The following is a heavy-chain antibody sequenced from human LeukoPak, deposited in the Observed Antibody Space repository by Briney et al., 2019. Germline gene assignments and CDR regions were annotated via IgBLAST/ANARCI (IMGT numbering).Heavy chain of an antibody. Sequence: EASVKVSCKASGYTFTSYGISWVRQAPGQGLEWMGWISAYNGNTNYAQKFQGRVTMTRDTSISTAYMELSRLRSDDTAVYYCARVDIVATSVLTGYYYYYMDVWGKGTTVTISS. CDR2: ISAYNGNT. CDR3: ARVDIVATSVLTGYYYYYMDV. D-gene: IGHD5-12*01. V-gene: IGHV1-18*01. J-gene: IGHJ6*03. CDR1: GYTFTSYG.